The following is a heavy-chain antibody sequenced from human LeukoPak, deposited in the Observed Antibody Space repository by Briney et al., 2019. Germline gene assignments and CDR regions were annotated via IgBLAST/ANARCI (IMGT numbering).Heavy chain of an antibody. D-gene: IGHD5-12*01. CDR1: LGTFRSYA. CDR2: IIPIFGTA. V-gene: IGHV1-69*05. CDR3: AVVAATNY. Sequence: SVKVSCKASLGTFRSYATSWVREAPGQGLEWMGGIIPIFGTANYAQKFQGRVTLTTDESTSTAYMELGSLISEGTAVYYCAVVAATNYWGQGTLVTVSS. J-gene: IGHJ4*02.